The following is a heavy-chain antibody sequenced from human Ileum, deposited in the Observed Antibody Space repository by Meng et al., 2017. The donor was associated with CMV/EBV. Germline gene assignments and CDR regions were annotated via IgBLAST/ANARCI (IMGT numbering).Heavy chain of an antibody. J-gene: IGHJ5*02. CDR3: ARAAARGVPVDL. CDR1: GGSLTSYY. D-gene: IGHD3-10*01. Sequence: QLLLQESGPSLRQPSAPPSPTCTVTGGSLTSYYWTWIRQPAGKGLEWIGRIHPTGTTDDNPSLRSRVSMSLDKSKNQFSLKLTSVTAADTAVYYCARAAARGVPVDLWGQGTLVTVSS. CDR2: IHPTGTT. V-gene: IGHV4-4*07.